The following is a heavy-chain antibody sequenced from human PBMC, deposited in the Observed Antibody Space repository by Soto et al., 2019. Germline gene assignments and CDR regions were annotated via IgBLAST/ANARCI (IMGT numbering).Heavy chain of an antibody. J-gene: IGHJ4*02. D-gene: IGHD3-16*01. CDR3: ARSGGRLHRIDS. V-gene: IGHV4-39*01. CDR2: IYKSGNP. Sequence: QLLLQESGPGLVKPSETLTLVCTVSGDSIGTGNYYWGWIRQPPGKGLEWIGNIYKSGNPYYNPSLKSRVTISADTSNHQLFLRLNSVTAAETAIYYCARSGGRLHRIDSWGQGTLVTVSS. CDR1: GDSIGTGNYY.